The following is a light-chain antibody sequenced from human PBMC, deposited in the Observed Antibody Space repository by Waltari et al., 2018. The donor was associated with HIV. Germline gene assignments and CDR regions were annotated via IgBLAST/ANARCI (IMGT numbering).Light chain of an antibody. CDR3: CSYAGNSFVV. CDR2: EVS. J-gene: IGLJ2*01. Sequence: QSALTQPASVSGSPGQSITISCTRTSSDVGSYNLVSWYQHHPGKAPKLMIYEVSKRPSGVSNRFSGSKSGNSASLTISGLQAEDEADYYCCSYAGNSFVVFGGGTKLTVL. CDR1: SSDVGSYNL. V-gene: IGLV2-23*02.